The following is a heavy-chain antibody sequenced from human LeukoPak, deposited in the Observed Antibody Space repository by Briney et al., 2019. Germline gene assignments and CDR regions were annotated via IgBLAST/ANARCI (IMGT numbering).Heavy chain of an antibody. V-gene: IGHV1-18*01. J-gene: IGHJ5*02. CDR1: GYTFTSYG. D-gene: IGHD2-2*01. CDR3: ARSFIVVVPAAHGGWFDP. CDR2: ISAYNGNT. Sequence: ASVKVSCKASGYTFTSYGISWVRQAPGQGLEWMGWISAYNGNTNYAQKLQGRVTMTTDTSTSTAYVELRSLRSDDTAVYYCARSFIVVVPAAHGGWFDPWGQGTLVTVSS.